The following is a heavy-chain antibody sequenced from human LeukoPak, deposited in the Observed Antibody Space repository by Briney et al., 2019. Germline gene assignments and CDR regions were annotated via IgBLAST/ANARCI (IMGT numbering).Heavy chain of an antibody. J-gene: IGHJ4*02. V-gene: IGHV5-51*01. CDR1: GYSFTSYW. CDR2: IYPGDSDT. CDR3: AGSIAAAGLEFDY. D-gene: IGHD6-13*01. Sequence: GESLKISGKGSGYSFTSYWIGWVRQMPGKGLEWMGIIYPGDSDTRYSPSFQGQVTISADKSISTAYLQWSSLKASDTAMYYCAGSIAAAGLEFDYWGQGTLVTVSS.